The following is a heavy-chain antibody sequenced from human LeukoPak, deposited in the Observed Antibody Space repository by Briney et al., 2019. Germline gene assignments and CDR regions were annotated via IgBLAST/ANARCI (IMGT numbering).Heavy chain of an antibody. J-gene: IGHJ4*02. CDR1: GYNFIVYY. CDR3: AKDWEMRYWQGGFDS. D-gene: IGHD2-15*01. V-gene: IGHV1-2*02. CDR2: IDPRTGDT. Sequence: GASVKVSCKASGYNFIVYYIHWPRQAPGHGLEWMGWIDPRTGDTHYAQQFRDRFSLTRDTSSSTAYMDLSRLTSDDTAIYFCAKDWEMRYWQGGFDSWGQGTLLTVSS.